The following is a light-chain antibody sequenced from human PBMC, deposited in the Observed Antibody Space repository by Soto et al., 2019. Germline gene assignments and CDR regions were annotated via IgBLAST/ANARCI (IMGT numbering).Light chain of an antibody. CDR2: DAS. Sequence: VVLTHSPATLSLSPWEGSTLSGSASLSVSVYLDWYQQKPGQAPRLLISDASNRATGIPARFSGSGSGTDFTLTISSLEPEDFALYFCQQYGSSAPITFGQGTRLEIK. J-gene: IGKJ5*01. CDR1: LSVSVY. CDR3: QQYGSSAPIT. V-gene: IGKV3-11*01.